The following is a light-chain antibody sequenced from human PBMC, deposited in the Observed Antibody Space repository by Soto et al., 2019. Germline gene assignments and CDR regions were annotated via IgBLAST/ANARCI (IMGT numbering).Light chain of an antibody. CDR3: HQRNNWPLT. CDR2: DTS. J-gene: IGKJ4*02. CDR1: QSVSVY. Sequence: EIVLTQSPATLSLSPGERATLSCRASQSVSVYLAWYQQRPGQAPRLLIYDTSNRATGIPARFSGSGSGTYFTLTISSLEPEDFAVYYCHQRNNWPLTFGGGTKVEIK. V-gene: IGKV3-11*01.